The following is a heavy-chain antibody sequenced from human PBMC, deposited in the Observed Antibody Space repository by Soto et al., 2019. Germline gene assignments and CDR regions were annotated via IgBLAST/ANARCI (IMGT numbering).Heavy chain of an antibody. D-gene: IGHD2-2*01. V-gene: IGHV3-23*01. CDR3: ARDCASTSCSVWRD. Sequence: EVQLLESGGDLVQPGGSLRLSCAASGFSLNNFAMAWVRQAPGKGLEWVSTITSSGDKTSYADSVKGRFIISRDNSKNMLYLQMNSLRVEHTALYYCARDCASTSCSVWRDWGQGTLVTLSS. CDR1: GFSLNNFA. CDR2: ITSSGDKT. J-gene: IGHJ4*02.